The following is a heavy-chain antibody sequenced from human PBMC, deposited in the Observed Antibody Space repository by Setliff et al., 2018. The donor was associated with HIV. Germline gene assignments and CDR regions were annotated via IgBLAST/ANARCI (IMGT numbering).Heavy chain of an antibody. Sequence: SVKVSCKASGVTFSTYAISWVRQAPGQGLEWLGGIIPIFGTTIYAEKSQGRVTISADESTSTAYMELNSLRFEDTAVYYCASTRLSYDSSGYDPHDAFDIWGQGTMVTVSS. CDR3: ASTRLSYDSSGYDPHDAFDI. CDR1: GVTFSTYA. D-gene: IGHD3-22*01. J-gene: IGHJ3*02. V-gene: IGHV1-69*13. CDR2: IIPIFGTT.